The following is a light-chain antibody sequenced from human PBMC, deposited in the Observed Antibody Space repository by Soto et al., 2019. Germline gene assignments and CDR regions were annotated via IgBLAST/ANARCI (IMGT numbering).Light chain of an antibody. CDR3: SSYAGSNNRV. J-gene: IGLJ1*01. CDR2: EVS. CDR1: SSDVGGYNY. Sequence: QSVLTQPPSASGSPGQSVTISCTGTSSDVGGYNYVSWYQQHPGKAPKLMIYEVSKWPSGVPDRFSGSKSGNTASPTVSGLQAEDEADYYCSSYAGSNNRVFGTGTKLTVL. V-gene: IGLV2-8*01.